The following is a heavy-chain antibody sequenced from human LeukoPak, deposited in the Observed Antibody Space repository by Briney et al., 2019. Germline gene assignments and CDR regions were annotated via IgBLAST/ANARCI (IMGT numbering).Heavy chain of an antibody. CDR1: GGSISSSSYY. CDR3: ARNLVPAAADY. D-gene: IGHD2-2*01. CDR2: IYYSGST. Sequence: SETLSLTCTVSGGSISSSSYYWGWIRQPPGKGLEWIGSIYYSGSTYYNPSLKSRVTISVDTSKNQFSLKLSSVTAADTAVYYCARNLVPAAADYWGQGTLVTVSS. J-gene: IGHJ4*02. V-gene: IGHV4-39*07.